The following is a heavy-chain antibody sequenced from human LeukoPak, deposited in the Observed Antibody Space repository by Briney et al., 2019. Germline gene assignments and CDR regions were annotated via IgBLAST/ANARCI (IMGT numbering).Heavy chain of an antibody. CDR3: ATAGDILTTVSVGVFDY. V-gene: IGHV1-2*02. Sequence: ASVKVSCKASGYTFTGFYIHWVRQAPAPGLGRMGLINPHSGGTHYAQKFHGRVTRTRDTSISTAYMELSRLRSDDTAVYYCATAGDILTTVSVGVFDYWGQGTLVTVSS. J-gene: IGHJ4*02. CDR2: INPHSGGT. D-gene: IGHD4-17*01. CDR1: GYTFTGFY.